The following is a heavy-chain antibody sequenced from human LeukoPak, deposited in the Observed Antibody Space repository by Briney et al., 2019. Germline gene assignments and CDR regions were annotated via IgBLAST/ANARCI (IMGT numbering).Heavy chain of an antibody. CDR1: GFTVSSNY. D-gene: IGHD2-15*01. CDR3: ARGWRDRFDY. J-gene: IGHJ4*02. V-gene: IGHV3-66*01. CDR2: IYSGGST. Sequence: RGGSLRLSPAASGFTVSSNYMSWGRQAPGEGVEWVSVIYSGGSTYFADSVKGRFTISRDNSKNTLYLQMNSLRAEDTAVYYCARGWRDRFDYWGQGTLVTVSS.